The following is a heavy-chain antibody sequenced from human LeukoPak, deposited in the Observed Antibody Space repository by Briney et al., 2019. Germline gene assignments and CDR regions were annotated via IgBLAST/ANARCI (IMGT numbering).Heavy chain of an antibody. J-gene: IGHJ3*02. Sequence: SETLSLTCIVSGGSISNYYWSWIRQPAGKGLEWIGRMYISGSTNYNPSLKSRVTISVDTSKNQFSLKLSSVTAADTAVYYCARQNIAAAGPHDAFDIWGQGTMVTVSS. CDR1: GGSISNYY. D-gene: IGHD6-13*01. V-gene: IGHV4-4*07. CDR3: ARQNIAAAGPHDAFDI. CDR2: MYISGST.